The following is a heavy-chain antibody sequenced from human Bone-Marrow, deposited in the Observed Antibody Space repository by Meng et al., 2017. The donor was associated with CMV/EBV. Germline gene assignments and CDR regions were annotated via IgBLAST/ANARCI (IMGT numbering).Heavy chain of an antibody. CDR2: IRYDGSNK. J-gene: IGHJ4*02. D-gene: IGHD1-26*01. V-gene: IGHV3-30*02. Sequence: GESLKISCVASGFGFSDHFMDWVRQAPGKGLEWVAFIRYDGSNKYYADSVEGRFTISRDNSKNTLYLQMNSLRAEDTAVYNCAKDEWEWEPLKGPPFDYWGQGKLVTVSS. CDR3: AKDEWEWEPLKGPPFDY. CDR1: GFGFSDHF.